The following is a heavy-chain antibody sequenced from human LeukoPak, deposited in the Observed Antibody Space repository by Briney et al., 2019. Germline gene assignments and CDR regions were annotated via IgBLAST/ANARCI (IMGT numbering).Heavy chain of an antibody. CDR1: GFTFTTYT. CDR2: IKEDGNEK. D-gene: IGHD2-8*02. Sequence: GGSLRLSXAASGFTFTTYTMTWVRQAPGKGLEWVANIKEDGNEKNYVDSVEGRFTISRDNAKNSIYLQMNSLRVEDTAVYYCAREYWGVDYWGQGTLVTVSS. CDR3: AREYWGVDY. J-gene: IGHJ4*02. V-gene: IGHV3-7*01.